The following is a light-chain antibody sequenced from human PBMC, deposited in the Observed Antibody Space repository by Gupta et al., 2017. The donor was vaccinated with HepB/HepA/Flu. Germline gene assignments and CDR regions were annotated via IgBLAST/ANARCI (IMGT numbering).Light chain of an antibody. CDR2: RNN. CDR3: QSYDTSLSGVV. CDR1: SSDFWADYD. J-gene: IGLJ2*01. V-gene: IGLV1-40*01. Sequence: QRVTISCAGSSSDFWADYDVHWYQQIPGTAPKLLIYRNNNRPSGVPDRFSVSKSGTSASLAITGLQAEDDADYYCQSYDTSLSGVVFGGGTKLTVL.